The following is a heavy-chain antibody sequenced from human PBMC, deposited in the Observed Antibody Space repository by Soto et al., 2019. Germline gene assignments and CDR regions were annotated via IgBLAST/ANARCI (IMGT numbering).Heavy chain of an antibody. CDR2: IYYSGST. CDR3: ARSYCGGDCYPGAPIYYFYGMDV. D-gene: IGHD2-21*02. J-gene: IGHJ6*02. V-gene: IGHV4-59*01. Sequence: QVQLQESGPGLVKPSETLSLTCTVSGDSISTYFWSWIRQPPGKGLEWIGYIYYSGSTNYNPSLESRVTISVDTSKNQFSLKLSSVTDADTAVYYCARSYCGGDCYPGAPIYYFYGMDVWGQGTTVTVSS. CDR1: GDSISTYF.